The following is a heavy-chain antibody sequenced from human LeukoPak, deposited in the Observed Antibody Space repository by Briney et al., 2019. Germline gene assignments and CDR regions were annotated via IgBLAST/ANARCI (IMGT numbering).Heavy chain of an antibody. V-gene: IGHV3-48*01. CDR3: AGGFLEWLTRDY. CDR2: ISSSSSTI. Sequence: PGGSLRLSCAASGFTFSSYSMNWVRQAPGKGLEWVSYISSSSSTIYCAGSVKGRFTISRDNAKNSLYLQMNSLRAEDTAVYYCAGGFLEWLTRDYWGQGTLVTVSS. CDR1: GFTFSSYS. D-gene: IGHD3-3*01. J-gene: IGHJ4*02.